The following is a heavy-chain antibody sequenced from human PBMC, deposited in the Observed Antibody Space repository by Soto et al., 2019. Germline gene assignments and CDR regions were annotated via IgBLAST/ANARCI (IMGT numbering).Heavy chain of an antibody. CDR1: GFAFTCHS. V-gene: IGHV1-46*01. Sequence: GAPVKPSCKASGFAFTCHSMDRLRQAPGQGLEWMGIINPSGGSTSYAQKFQGRVTMTRDTSTSTVYMELSSLRSEDTAVYYCARDPNDSGYDFDYWGQGTLVTVS. J-gene: IGHJ4*02. D-gene: IGHD5-12*01. CDR3: ARDPNDSGYDFDY. CDR2: INPSGGST.